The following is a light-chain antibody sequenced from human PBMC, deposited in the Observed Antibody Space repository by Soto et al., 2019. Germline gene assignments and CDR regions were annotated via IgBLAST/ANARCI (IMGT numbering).Light chain of an antibody. CDR2: GAS. J-gene: IGKJ2*01. CDR1: QSVSINY. CDR3: QQNGSSPYT. V-gene: IGKV3-20*01. Sequence: EIVLTQSPGTLYLSPGERATLSCRASQSVSINYLAWYQQKPGQAPRLLISGASTRATGIQDRFSGSGSGTDFTLTISRLEPEDFAVYFCQQNGSSPYTFGQGTHVEIK.